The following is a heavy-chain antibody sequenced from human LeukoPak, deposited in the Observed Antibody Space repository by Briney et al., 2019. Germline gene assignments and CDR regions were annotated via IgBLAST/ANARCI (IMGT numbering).Heavy chain of an antibody. CDR3: ARGTVTTVSYYYSYMDV. J-gene: IGHJ6*03. CDR2: ISSSSSTI. CDR1: GFTFSSYS. D-gene: IGHD4-17*01. V-gene: IGHV3-48*01. Sequence: PGGSLRLSCAASGFTFSSYSMNWVRQAPGKGLEWVSYISSSSSTIYYADSVKGRFTISRDNAKNSLYLQMNSLRAEDTAVYYCARGTVTTVSYYYSYMDVWGKGTTVTVSS.